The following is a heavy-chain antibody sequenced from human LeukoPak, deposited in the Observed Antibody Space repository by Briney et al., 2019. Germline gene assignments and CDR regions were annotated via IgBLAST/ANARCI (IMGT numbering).Heavy chain of an antibody. V-gene: IGHV4-39*07. CDR2: IHYSGST. CDR1: GGSISSSRYY. CDR3: VRTRLSDHIVPAAERADDACDM. J-gene: IGHJ3*02. Sequence: SETLSLTCTVSGGSISSSRYYWGWIRQPPGKGLEWIGRIHYSGSTYYNPSLKSRVTVSVDTSENQFSLKLSSVAAADTAVYFCVRTRLSDHIVPAAERADDACDMWGQGTMVTVSS. D-gene: IGHD2-2*01.